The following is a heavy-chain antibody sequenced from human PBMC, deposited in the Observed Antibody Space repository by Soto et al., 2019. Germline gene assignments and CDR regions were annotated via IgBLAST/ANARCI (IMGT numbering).Heavy chain of an antibody. J-gene: IGHJ4*02. D-gene: IGHD3-22*01. Sequence: ASVKVSCKASGYTFTGYFMHWVRQAPGQGLEWMGWINPNSGDTNYAQKFQGKVTMTRDMSISTAYMELRRLTSDDTAIYYCARVRTYYDSSGSLDYWGQGTLVTVSS. V-gene: IGHV1-2*02. CDR2: INPNSGDT. CDR1: GYTFTGYF. CDR3: ARVRTYYDSSGSLDY.